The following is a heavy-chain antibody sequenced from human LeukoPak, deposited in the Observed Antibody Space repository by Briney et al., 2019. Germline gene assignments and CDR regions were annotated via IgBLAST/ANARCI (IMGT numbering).Heavy chain of an antibody. CDR3: ARGPDIAARSFFDY. Sequence: ASVKVSCKASGYTFTSYGISWVRQAPGQGLEWMGWISAYNGNTNYAQKLQGRVTTTTDTSTSTAYMELRSLRSDDTAVYYCARGPDIAARSFFDYWGQGTLVTVSS. J-gene: IGHJ4*02. D-gene: IGHD6-6*01. CDR2: ISAYNGNT. V-gene: IGHV1-18*01. CDR1: GYTFTSYG.